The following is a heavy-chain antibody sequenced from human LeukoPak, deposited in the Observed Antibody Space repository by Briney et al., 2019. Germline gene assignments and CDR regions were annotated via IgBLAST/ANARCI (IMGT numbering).Heavy chain of an antibody. CDR2: ISSSGDSA. J-gene: IGHJ4*02. Sequence: GGSLRLSCSASGFTFSRYAMHWVRQAPGKGLEYVSGISSSGDSAYYADSVKGRITISRDNSRNTLYLQISGLRAEDTAVYYCVKLGTLGGTYGPFDYWGQGTLVTVSS. V-gene: IGHV3-64D*06. CDR1: GFTFSRYA. CDR3: VKLGTLGGTYGPFDY. D-gene: IGHD1-26*01.